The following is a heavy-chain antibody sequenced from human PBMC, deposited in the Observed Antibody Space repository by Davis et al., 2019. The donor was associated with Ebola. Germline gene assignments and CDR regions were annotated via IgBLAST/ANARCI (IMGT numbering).Heavy chain of an antibody. V-gene: IGHV3-21*01. CDR1: GFTFSSYS. CDR3: ARWSPRIEYYYYGMDV. D-gene: IGHD2-15*01. Sequence: GESLKISCAASGFTFSSYSMNWVRQAPGKGLEWVSSISSSSSYIYYADSVKGRFTISRDNAKNSLYLQMNSLRAEDTAVYYCARWSPRIEYYYYGMDVWGQGTTVTVSS. J-gene: IGHJ6*02. CDR2: ISSSSSYI.